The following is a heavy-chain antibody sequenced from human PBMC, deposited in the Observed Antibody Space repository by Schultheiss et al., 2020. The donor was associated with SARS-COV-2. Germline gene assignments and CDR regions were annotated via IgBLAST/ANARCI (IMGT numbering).Heavy chain of an antibody. CDR2: IDPSDSYT. Sequence: GESLKISCKGSGYSFTTYWIAWVRQMPGKGLEWMGRIDPSDSYTNYSPSFQGHVTISADKSISTAYLQWSSLKASDTAMYYCARRGAVAGPNAFDIWGQGTMVTVSS. D-gene: IGHD6-19*01. V-gene: IGHV5-10-1*01. J-gene: IGHJ3*02. CDR3: ARRGAVAGPNAFDI. CDR1: GYSFTTYW.